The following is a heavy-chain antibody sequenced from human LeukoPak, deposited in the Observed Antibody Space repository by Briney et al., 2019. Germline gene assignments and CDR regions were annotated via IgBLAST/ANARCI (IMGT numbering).Heavy chain of an antibody. CDR3: ARHDYGDYGGDSGYFDY. V-gene: IGHV4-59*08. CDR1: GGSISSYY. Sequence: KPSETLSLTCPVSGGSISSYYWSWIRQPPGKGLEWIGYIYYSGSTNYNPSLKSRVTISVDTSKNQFSLKLSSVTAADTAVYYCARHDYGDYGGDSGYFDYWGQGTLVTVSS. J-gene: IGHJ4*02. D-gene: IGHD4-17*01. CDR2: IYYSGST.